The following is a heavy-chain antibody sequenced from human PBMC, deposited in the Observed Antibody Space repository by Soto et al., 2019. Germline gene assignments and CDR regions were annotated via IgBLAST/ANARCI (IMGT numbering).Heavy chain of an antibody. J-gene: IGHJ4*02. D-gene: IGHD3-10*01. Sequence: QVQLQGSGPGLVKPSQTLSLTCANTGGSITSGAYFWTWIRQLPGKGLEWIGHISYSGNTDYNPXXXXXXXXXXXXXXXXXXXXXXXXXXXXXAVYYCARGKRPLAMFFDYWGQGTLVTVSS. V-gene: IGHV4-31*11. CDR1: GGSITSGAYF. CDR3: ARGKRPLAMFFDY. CDR2: ISYSGNT.